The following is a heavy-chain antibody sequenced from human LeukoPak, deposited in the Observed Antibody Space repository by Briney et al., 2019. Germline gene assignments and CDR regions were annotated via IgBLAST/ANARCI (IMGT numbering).Heavy chain of an antibody. CDR1: GGSIISTTYY. CDR3: ARGLSAAVDC. V-gene: IGHV4-39*01. Sequence: SETLSLTCTVSGGSIISTTYYWGWIRQPPGKGLEWIGSIYYSGSTYYSPSLKSRLTISVDTSKNQFSLKLSSVTAADTAVYYCARGLSAAVDCWGQGTLVTVSS. D-gene: IGHD6-13*01. CDR2: IYYSGST. J-gene: IGHJ4*02.